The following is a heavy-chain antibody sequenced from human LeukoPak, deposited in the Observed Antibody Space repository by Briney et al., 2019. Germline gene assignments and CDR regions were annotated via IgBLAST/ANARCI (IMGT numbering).Heavy chain of an antibody. Sequence: SVKVSCKASGGTFSSYAISWVRQAPGQGLEWMGGIIPIFGTANYAQKFQGRVTITADESTSTAYMELSSLRSEDTAVYYCARGRADYDILTGYPQEGFDPWGQGTLVTVSS. J-gene: IGHJ5*02. V-gene: IGHV1-69*01. CDR2: IIPIFGTA. D-gene: IGHD3-9*01. CDR1: GGTFSSYA. CDR3: ARGRADYDILTGYPQEGFDP.